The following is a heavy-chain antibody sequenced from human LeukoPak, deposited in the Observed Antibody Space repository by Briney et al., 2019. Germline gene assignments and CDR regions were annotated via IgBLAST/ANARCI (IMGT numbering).Heavy chain of an antibody. D-gene: IGHD3-16*02. CDR3: ARDKNYRFDY. V-gene: IGHV1-18*01. Sequence: APVKVSCKASGYTFTDNGISWVRQAPGEGLEWMGWISANSGKTNYAQSFQGRVTMTRETSSSTVYMELRSLRSDDTAVYFCARDKNYRFDYWGQGTLVSVTS. CDR2: ISANSGKT. J-gene: IGHJ4*02. CDR1: GYTFTDNG.